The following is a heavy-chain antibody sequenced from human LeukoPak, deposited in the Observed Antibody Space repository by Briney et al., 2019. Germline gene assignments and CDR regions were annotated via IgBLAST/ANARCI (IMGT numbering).Heavy chain of an antibody. D-gene: IGHD6-13*01. CDR2: ISSSSSYI. V-gene: IGHV3-21*01. J-gene: IGHJ4*02. CDR1: GFTFSSYS. CDR3: ARDLRIAAAGTRGIDY. Sequence: PGGSLRLSCAASGFTFSSYSMNWVRQAPGKGPEWVSSISSSSSYIYYADSVKGRFTISRDNAKNSLYLQMNSLRAEDTAVYYCARDLRIAAAGTRGIDYWGQGTLVTVSS.